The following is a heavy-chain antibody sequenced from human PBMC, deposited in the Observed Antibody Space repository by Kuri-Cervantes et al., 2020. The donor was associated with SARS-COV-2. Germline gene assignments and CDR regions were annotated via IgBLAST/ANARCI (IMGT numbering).Heavy chain of an antibody. V-gene: IGHV3-48*03. CDR1: GFTFSSYE. CDR2: ISSSGSTI. D-gene: IGHD2-15*01. Sequence: GESLKISCAASGFTFSSYEMNWVRQAPGKGLEWVSYISSSGSTIYYADSVKGRFTISRDIAKNSLYLQMNSLRAEDTAVYYCASARSPSYYYYYGMDVWGQGTTVTVSS. CDR3: ASARSPSYYYYYGMDV. J-gene: IGHJ6*02.